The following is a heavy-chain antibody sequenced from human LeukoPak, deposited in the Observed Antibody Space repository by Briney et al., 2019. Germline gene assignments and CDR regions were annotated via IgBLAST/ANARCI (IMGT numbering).Heavy chain of an antibody. CDR2: IYSSVST. Sequence: SETLSLTCTVSGDSINDHYWSWIRQPPGEGLEWIGYIYSSVSTNCNPSLKSRVTISIDTSKSQFSLKLTSVTAAATGVYYCARQRCSGNMCYRVDQLYYMDVWGKGTTVTVSS. CDR3: ARQRCSGNMCYRVDQLYYMDV. J-gene: IGHJ6*03. V-gene: IGHV4-4*09. CDR1: GDSINDHY. D-gene: IGHD2-15*01.